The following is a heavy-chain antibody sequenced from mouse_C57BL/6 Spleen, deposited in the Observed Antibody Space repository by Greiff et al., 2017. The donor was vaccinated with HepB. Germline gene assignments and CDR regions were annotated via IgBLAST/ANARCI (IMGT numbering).Heavy chain of an antibody. CDR3: ARCTTVVYWYFDV. CDR2: IYPRSGNT. CDR1: GYTFTSYG. Sequence: QVQLQQSGAELARPGASVKLSCKASGYTFTSYGISWVKQRTGQGLEWIGEIYPRSGNTYYNEKFKGKATLTADKSSSTAYMELRSLTSEDSAVYFCARCTTVVYWYFDVWGTGTTVTVSS. V-gene: IGHV1-81*01. J-gene: IGHJ1*03. D-gene: IGHD1-1*01.